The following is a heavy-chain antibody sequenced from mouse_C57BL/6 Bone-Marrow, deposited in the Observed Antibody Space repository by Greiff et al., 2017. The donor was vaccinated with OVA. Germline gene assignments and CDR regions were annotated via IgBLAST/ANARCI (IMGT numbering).Heavy chain of an antibody. Sequence: EVHLVESGPGLVKPSQSLSLTCSVTGYSITSGYYWNWIRQFPGNKLEWMGYISYDGSNNYNPSLKNRISITRDTSKNQFFLKLNSVTTEDTATYYCARDLQLLRYHYFDYWGQGTTLTVSS. CDR2: ISYDGSN. CDR1: GYSITSGYY. V-gene: IGHV3-6*01. J-gene: IGHJ2*01. D-gene: IGHD1-1*01. CDR3: ARDLQLLRYHYFDY.